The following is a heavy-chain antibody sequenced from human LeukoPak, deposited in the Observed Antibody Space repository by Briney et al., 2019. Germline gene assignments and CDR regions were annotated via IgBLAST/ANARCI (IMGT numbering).Heavy chain of an antibody. CDR1: GGSISSSSYY. J-gene: IGHJ5*02. CDR2: IYYSGST. D-gene: IGHD6-13*01. CDR3: ARERSAAAGILNWFDT. Sequence: SQTLSLTRTVSGGSISSSSYYWGWIRQPPGKGLAWIGSIYYSGSTYYNPSLKSRVTISVDTSKNQFSLKLSSVTAADTAVYYCARERSAAAGILNWFDTWGQGTLVTVSS. V-gene: IGHV4-39*02.